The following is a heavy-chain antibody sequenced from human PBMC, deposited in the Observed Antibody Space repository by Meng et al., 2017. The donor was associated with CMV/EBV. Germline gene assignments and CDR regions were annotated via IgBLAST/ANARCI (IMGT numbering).Heavy chain of an antibody. V-gene: IGHV3-9*01. CDR3: AKDGQWLVRAYFDY. J-gene: IGHJ4*02. CDR2: TSWNSGSI. D-gene: IGHD6-19*01. CDR1: GFTFDDYA. Sequence: SLKISCAASGFTFDDYAMHWVRQAPGKGLEWVSGTSWNSGSIGYADSVKGRFTISRDNAKNSLYLQMNSLRAEDTALYYCAKDGQWLVRAYFDYWGQGTLVTVSS.